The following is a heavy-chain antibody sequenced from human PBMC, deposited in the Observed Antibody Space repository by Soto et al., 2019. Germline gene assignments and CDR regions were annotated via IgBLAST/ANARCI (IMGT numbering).Heavy chain of an antibody. D-gene: IGHD3-10*01. J-gene: IGHJ5*02. Sequence: QVQLQQWGAGLLKPSETLSLTCAVYGGSFSGYYWTWIRQPPGKGLEWIGEINHTGRSSYNPSLKSRVTISVDPSKDQFSRKLTSVTAADAALYYCARGLGTFDPWGQGTLVTVSS. CDR3: ARGLGTFDP. V-gene: IGHV4-34*02. CDR1: GGSFSGYY. CDR2: INHTGRS.